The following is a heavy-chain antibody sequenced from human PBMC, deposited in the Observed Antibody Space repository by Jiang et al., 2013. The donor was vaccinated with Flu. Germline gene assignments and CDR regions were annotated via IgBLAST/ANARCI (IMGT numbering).Heavy chain of an antibody. J-gene: IGHJ4*02. CDR3: ARVSGDYYLDY. CDR2: ISSVGSST. V-gene: IGHV3-23*01. Sequence: VQLLESGGDLVQPGGSLRLSCSASGFTFNIHAMTWVRQAPGKGPEWVSSISSVGSSTYYADSVKGRFTISRDSSNNALYLQMNSLRADDTAIYYCARVSGDYYLDYWGQGILVTVSS. D-gene: IGHD4/OR15-4a*01. CDR1: GFTFNIHA.